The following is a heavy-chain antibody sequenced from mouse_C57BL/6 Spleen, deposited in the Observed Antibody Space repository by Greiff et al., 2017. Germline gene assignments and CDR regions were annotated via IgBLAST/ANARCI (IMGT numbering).Heavy chain of an antibody. D-gene: IGHD2-1*01. CDR2: IDPEDGDT. J-gene: IGHJ3*01. CDR3: TTFYYGNSFAY. Sequence: EVQLQQSGAELVRPGASVKLSCTASGFNIKDYYMHWVQQRPEQGLEWIGRIDPEDGDTEYAPKFQGKATMTADTSSNTAYLQLSSLTSEDTAVYYCTTFYYGNSFAYWGQGTLVTVSA. CDR1: GFNIKDYY. V-gene: IGHV14-1*01.